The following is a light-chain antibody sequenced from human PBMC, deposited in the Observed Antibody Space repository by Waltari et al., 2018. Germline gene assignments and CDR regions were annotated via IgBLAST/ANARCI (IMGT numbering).Light chain of an antibody. J-gene: IGKJ2*01. CDR3: QQFNTRYS. Sequence: EIVMTQSPATLSVSPGAAATLSCRASRAIANNLAWYQQKPGQPLRLLIYDASTRATGIPARFSGSWSGTEFTLTITSLQSEDSAVYFCQQFNTRYSFGQGTKLEIK. V-gene: IGKV3-15*01. CDR1: RAIANN. CDR2: DAS.